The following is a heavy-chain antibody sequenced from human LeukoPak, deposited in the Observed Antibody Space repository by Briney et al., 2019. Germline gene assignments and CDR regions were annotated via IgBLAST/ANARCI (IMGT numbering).Heavy chain of an antibody. J-gene: IGHJ4*02. V-gene: IGHV3-48*04. CDR3: TRARGAGPGAHFDY. Sequence: PGGSLRLSCAASGFTFGPYTMNWVRQVPGKGLEWVSYISSSSDTIYYADSVKGRFTISRDNAKNSLFLQMNSLRAEDTAVYYCTRARGAGPGAHFDYWGQGTLVTVSS. CDR1: GFTFGPYT. CDR2: ISSSSDTI. D-gene: IGHD3-10*01.